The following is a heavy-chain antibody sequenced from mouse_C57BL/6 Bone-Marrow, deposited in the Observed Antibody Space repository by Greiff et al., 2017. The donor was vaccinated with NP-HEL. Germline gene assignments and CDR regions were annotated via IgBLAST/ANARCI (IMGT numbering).Heavy chain of an antibody. CDR3: ASYDKYYYAMDY. CDR1: GYTFTDYY. CDR2: IFPGSGST. D-gene: IGHD2-12*01. J-gene: IGHJ4*01. V-gene: IGHV1-75*01. Sequence: VMLVESGPELVKPGASVTISCKASGYTFTDYYINWVKQRPGQGLEWIGWIFPGSGSTYYNEKFKGKATLTVDKSSSTAYMLLSSLTSEDSAVYFCASYDKYYYAMDYWGQGTSVTVSS.